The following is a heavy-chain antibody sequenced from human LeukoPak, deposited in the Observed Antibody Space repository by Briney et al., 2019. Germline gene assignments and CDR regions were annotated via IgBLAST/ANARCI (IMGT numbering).Heavy chain of an antibody. CDR3: ARGLLWFGELLGFDY. J-gene: IGHJ4*02. CDR2: ISAYNGNT. CDR1: GGTFSSYA. Sequence: ASVKVSCKASGGTFSSYAISWVRQAPGQGLEWMGWISAYNGNTNYAQKLQGRVTMTTDTSTSTAYMELRSLRSDDTAVYYCARGLLWFGELLGFDYWGQGTRVTVSS. D-gene: IGHD3-10*01. V-gene: IGHV1-18*01.